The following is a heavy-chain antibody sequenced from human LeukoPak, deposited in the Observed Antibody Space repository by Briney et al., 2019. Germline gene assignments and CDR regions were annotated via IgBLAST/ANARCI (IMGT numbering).Heavy chain of an antibody. CDR3: AKVLRSDYVWGSYRYPDY. J-gene: IGHJ4*02. CDR2: ISGSGGST. CDR1: GFTFSSYA. V-gene: IGHV3-23*01. D-gene: IGHD3-16*02. Sequence: GGSLRLSCAASGFTFSSYAITWVRQAPGKGLEWVSVISGSGGSTSYADSVKGRFTISRDNSKNTVYLQMNSLRAEDTAVYYCAKVLRSDYVWGSYRYPDYWGQGTLVTVSS.